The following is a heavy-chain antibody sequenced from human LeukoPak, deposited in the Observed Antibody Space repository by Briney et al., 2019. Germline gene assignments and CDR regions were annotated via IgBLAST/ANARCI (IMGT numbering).Heavy chain of an antibody. CDR2: INPNSGGT. V-gene: IGHV1-2*02. D-gene: IGHD3-16*02. Sequence: ASVKVSCKASGYTFTGYYMHWVRQAPGQGLEWMGWINPNSGGTNYAQKFQGRVTMTRDTSISTAYMELSRLRSDDTAVYYCATDHVMITFGGVITDYWGQGTLVTVSS. CDR1: GYTFTGYY. CDR3: ATDHVMITFGGVITDY. J-gene: IGHJ4*02.